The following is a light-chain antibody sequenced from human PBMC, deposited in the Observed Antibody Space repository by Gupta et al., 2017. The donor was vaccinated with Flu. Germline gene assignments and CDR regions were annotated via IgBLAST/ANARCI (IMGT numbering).Light chain of an antibody. V-gene: IGKV3-20*01. CDR2: GAS. CDR1: QTVDSRY. Sequence: EIVLTQSPGTLSLSPGVRVTLSCRASQTVDSRYLAWYQQKPGQAPRLLIYGASSRATGIPDRFSGTGSGTDFTLTIRRLEPEDFAVYYCQQCDNSRSSTFGRETNAKIK. CDR3: QQCDNSRSST. J-gene: IGKJ1*01.